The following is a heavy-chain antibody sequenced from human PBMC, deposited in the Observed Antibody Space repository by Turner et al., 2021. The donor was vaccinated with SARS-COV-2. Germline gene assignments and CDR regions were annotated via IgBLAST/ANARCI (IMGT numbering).Heavy chain of an antibody. CDR1: GDSISSYY. CDR3: ARGFDY. Sequence: QVPLQESGPGLVTPSEPLSLTCTVSGDSISSYYMCWIRQPPGKGLEWIGYSYYSGSTKYNPSLKSRVTISVDTSKNQLSLKLSSVTAADTAVYYCARGFDYWGQGTLVTVSS. V-gene: IGHV4-59*01. CDR2: SYYSGST. J-gene: IGHJ4*02.